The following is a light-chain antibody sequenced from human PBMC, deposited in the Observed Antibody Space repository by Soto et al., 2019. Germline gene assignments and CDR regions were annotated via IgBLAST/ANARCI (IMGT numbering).Light chain of an antibody. CDR3: QQYNNWLLYT. CDR1: QSVSSN. CDR2: DAS. J-gene: IGKJ2*01. V-gene: IGKV3-15*01. Sequence: EIVMTQSPATLSVSPGERATLSCRASQSVSSNVAWYQQKPGQAPRLLIYDASTRATDIPARFSGSGSGTEFTLTVSSLQSEDFAVYYCQQYNNWLLYTFGQGTKLEI.